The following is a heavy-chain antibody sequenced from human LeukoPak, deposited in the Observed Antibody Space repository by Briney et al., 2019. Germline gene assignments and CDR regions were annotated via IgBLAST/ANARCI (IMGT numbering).Heavy chain of an antibody. CDR3: AYRNSLDY. CDR2: IKPDGSEK. D-gene: IGHD1-26*01. V-gene: IGHV3-7*02. J-gene: IGHJ4*02. CDR1: GFSFSGHW. Sequence: GGSLRLSCVASGFSFSGHWMNWVRQPPPKELQGVANIKPDGSEKYYVDSVKGRFTISRDDAKRSLDLQMDSLRAEDTAIYYCAYRNSLDYWGQGTLVTVSS.